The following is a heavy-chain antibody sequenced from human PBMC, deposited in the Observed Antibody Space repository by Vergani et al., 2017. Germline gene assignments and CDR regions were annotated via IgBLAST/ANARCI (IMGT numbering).Heavy chain of an antibody. Sequence: QVQLVQSGSELKKPGASVKVSCKASGYTFTSYAMNWVRQAPGQGLEWMGWINTNSGNPTYAPGFTGRFVFSLDTSVSTAYLQISGLKAEDSAVYYCARGRLKIEGVNSNWFDPWGQGTLVTVSS. D-gene: IGHD2-8*01. CDR1: GYTFTSYA. CDR3: ARGRLKIEGVNSNWFDP. CDR2: INTNSGNP. J-gene: IGHJ5*02. V-gene: IGHV7-4-1*02.